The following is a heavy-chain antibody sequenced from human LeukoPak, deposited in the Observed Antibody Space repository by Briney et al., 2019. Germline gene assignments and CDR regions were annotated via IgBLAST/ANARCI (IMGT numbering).Heavy chain of an antibody. CDR3: ARQSEFLGWLYYFDS. Sequence: ASVKVSCKASGYIYSTYDIHWVRQATGQGLEWMGWVNPNSGNTDFGQKFQGRLTITRNTSISTVYMELSSLRSEDTAVYYCARQSEFLGWLYYFDSWGQGTLVTVSS. CDR1: GYIYSTYD. V-gene: IGHV1-8*03. D-gene: IGHD3-3*01. CDR2: VNPNSGNT. J-gene: IGHJ4*02.